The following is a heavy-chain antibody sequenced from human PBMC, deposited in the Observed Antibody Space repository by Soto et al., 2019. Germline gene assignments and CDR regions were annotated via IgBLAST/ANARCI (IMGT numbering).Heavy chain of an antibody. V-gene: IGHV1-3*01. D-gene: IGHD3-22*01. CDR1: GYTLTGYA. J-gene: IGHJ3*02. CDR2: INAGNGNT. Sequence: ASVKVCCKGYGYTLTGYAMHWARQGAGQRIECMRWINAGNGNTKYSQKFQLRVTMTRDTSASTDYMELNSLRDEDTAVYYFARGDYFESNGLISDAFDIWGQWTMVTVSS. CDR3: ARGDYFESNGLISDAFDI.